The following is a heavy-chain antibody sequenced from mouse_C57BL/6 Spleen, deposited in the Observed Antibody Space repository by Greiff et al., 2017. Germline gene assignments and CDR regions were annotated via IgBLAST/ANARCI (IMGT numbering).Heavy chain of an antibody. CDR3: ARGSSILYWYCDV. J-gene: IGHJ1*03. V-gene: IGHV1-64*01. D-gene: IGHD1-1*01. Sequence: QVQLQQPGAELVKPGASVKLSCKASGYTFTSYWMHWVKQRPGQGLEWIGMIHPNSGSTNYNEKFKSKATLTVDKSSSTAYMQLSSLTSEDSAVYYCARGSSILYWYCDVWGTGTTVTVSS. CDR1: GYTFTSYW. CDR2: IHPNSGST.